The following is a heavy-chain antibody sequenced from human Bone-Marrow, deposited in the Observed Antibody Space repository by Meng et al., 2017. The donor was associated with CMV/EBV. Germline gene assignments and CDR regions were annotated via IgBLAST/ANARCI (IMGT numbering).Heavy chain of an antibody. D-gene: IGHD2-2*02. CDR3: ARGAFGDCSSTSCYTLDY. J-gene: IGHJ4*02. CDR1: GFTFDDYG. V-gene: IGHV3-30*03. Sequence: GESLKISCAASGFTFDDYGMSWVRQAPGKGLEWVAVISYDGSNKYYADSVKGRFTISRDNSKNTLYLQMNSLRAEDTAVYYCARGAFGDCSSTSCYTLDYCGQGTLVTASS. CDR2: ISYDGSNK.